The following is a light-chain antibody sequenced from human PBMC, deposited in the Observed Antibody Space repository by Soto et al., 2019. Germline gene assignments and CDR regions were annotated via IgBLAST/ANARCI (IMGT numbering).Light chain of an antibody. V-gene: IGKV3-11*01. J-gene: IGKJ1*01. CDR2: DAS. Sequence: EIVLTQSPATLSLSPWERATLSCRASQSVSSYLAWYQQKPGQAPRLLIYDASNRATGIPARFSGSGSGTDFTLTISSLEPEDFAVYYCQQYGSSPRTFGQGTKVDI. CDR3: QQYGSSPRT. CDR1: QSVSSY.